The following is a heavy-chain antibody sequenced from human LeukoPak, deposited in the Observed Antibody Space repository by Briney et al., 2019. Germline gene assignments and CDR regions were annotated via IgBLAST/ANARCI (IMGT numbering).Heavy chain of an antibody. D-gene: IGHD1-26*01. CDR2: ISGSGDST. V-gene: IGHV3-23*01. J-gene: IGHJ6*02. CDR3: TRDASGDTNSGPRMDV. CDR1: GFTFSSYA. Sequence: PGGSLRLSCAASGFTFSSYAMSWVRQAPGKGLEWLSFISGSGDSTHYADSVKGRFTISRDNSKNTLYLQMNSLRAEDTAVYYCTRDASGDTNSGPRMDVWGQGTTVTVSS.